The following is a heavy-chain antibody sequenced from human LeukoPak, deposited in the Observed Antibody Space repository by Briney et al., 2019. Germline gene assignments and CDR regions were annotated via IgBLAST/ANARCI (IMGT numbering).Heavy chain of an antibody. CDR2: INTNTGNP. CDR3: AREDGIAVAGTDAFDI. D-gene: IGHD6-19*01. CDR1: GNTLTRDA. J-gene: IGHJ3*02. V-gene: IGHV7-4-1*01. Sequence: APVQVAWKASGNTLTRDAMNWLGQAAGQELEWMGWINTNTGNPTYAQGFTGRFVFSLDTSVSTAYLQICSLKAEDTAVYYCAREDGIAVAGTDAFDIWGQGTMVTVSS.